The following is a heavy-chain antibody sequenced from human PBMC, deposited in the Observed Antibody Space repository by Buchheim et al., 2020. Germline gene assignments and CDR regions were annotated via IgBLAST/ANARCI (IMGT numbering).Heavy chain of an antibody. CDR3: ARGNYGDYDDY. J-gene: IGHJ4*02. D-gene: IGHD4-17*01. Sequence: QVHLQQWGAGLLKPSETLSLTCAVYGGSFSGFYWSWIRQTPGKGLEWIGEINHRGGTKYNPSLQGRVTISVDTLKNQFSLKLSSVTAADTAVYYCARGNYGDYDDYWGQGTL. V-gene: IGHV4-34*02. CDR2: INHRGGT. CDR1: GGSFSGFY.